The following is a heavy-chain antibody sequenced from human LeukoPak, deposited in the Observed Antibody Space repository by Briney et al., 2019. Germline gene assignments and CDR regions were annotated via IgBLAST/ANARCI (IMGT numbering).Heavy chain of an antibody. J-gene: IGHJ6*02. CDR2: ISYDGSNK. Sequence: GGSLRLSCAASGFTFSSYAMHWVRQAPGKGLEWVAVISYDGSNKCYADSVKGRFTISRDNSKNTLYLQMNSLRAEDTAVYYCARSIVWEQKDYYYGMDVWGQGTTVTVSS. CDR3: ARSIVWEQKDYYYGMDV. CDR1: GFTFSSYA. V-gene: IGHV3-30-3*01. D-gene: IGHD2-15*01.